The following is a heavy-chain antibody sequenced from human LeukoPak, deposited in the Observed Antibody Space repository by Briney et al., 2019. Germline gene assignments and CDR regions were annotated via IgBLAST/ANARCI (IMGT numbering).Heavy chain of an antibody. J-gene: IGHJ3*01. CDR1: GFTFSSYW. CDR2: IKQDGSEK. CDR3: GRGGDGIDV. V-gene: IGHV3-7*01. Sequence: PRGSLRLSCAASGFTFSSYWMSWVRQAPGKGLEWVANIKQDGSEKYYVDSVKGRFTISRDNAKNTLYLQMNSLRAEDTAVYFCGRGGDGIDVWGQGATVIVSS.